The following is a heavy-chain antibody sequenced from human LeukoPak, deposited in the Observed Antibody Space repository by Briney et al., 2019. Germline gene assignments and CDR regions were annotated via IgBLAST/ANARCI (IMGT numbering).Heavy chain of an antibody. D-gene: IGHD3-10*01. Sequence: GGSLRLSCAASGFTFGSYAMNWVRQAPGKGLEWVAVISYDGSNKYYADSVKGRFTISRDNSKNTLYLQMNSLRAEDTAVYYCAKDSDYGSGSVSIDYWGQGTLVTVSS. CDR2: ISYDGSNK. CDR1: GFTFGSYA. CDR3: AKDSDYGSGSVSIDY. V-gene: IGHV3-30*18. J-gene: IGHJ4*02.